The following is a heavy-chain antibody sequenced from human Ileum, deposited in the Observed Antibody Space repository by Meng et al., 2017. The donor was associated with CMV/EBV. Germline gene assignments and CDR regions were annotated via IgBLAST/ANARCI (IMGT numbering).Heavy chain of an antibody. CDR2: IYTSGTT. Sequence: HVPLQESGPGLVKTSETLSLTCYVSGGSISNYYWSWIRQPAGKGLEWIAHIYTSGTTNYNPSLKSRVTMSVDTSRNQFSLKLTSVTAADTAVYYCARNYGSGNWNFFHYWGQGTLVTVSS. CDR1: GGSISNYY. D-gene: IGHD3-10*01. CDR3: ARNYGSGNWNFFHY. V-gene: IGHV4-4*07. J-gene: IGHJ4*02.